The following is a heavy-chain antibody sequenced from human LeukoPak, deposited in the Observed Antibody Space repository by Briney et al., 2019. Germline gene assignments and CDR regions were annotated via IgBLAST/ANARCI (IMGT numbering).Heavy chain of an antibody. Sequence: KAGGSLRHSCAASGFTFNTYIMNWVRQAPGKGLEWVSSISFYSNYLYYVDSLRRRFTVSRDNTKNSLYLQMNSLRAEDTAVYYCVRVHCSGGGCYQRNDCLEIWGQGTMVTVSS. CDR2: ISFYSNYL. CDR1: GFTFNTYI. V-gene: IGHV3-21*01. CDR3: VRVHCSGGGCYQRNDCLEI. D-gene: IGHD2-15*01. J-gene: IGHJ3*02.